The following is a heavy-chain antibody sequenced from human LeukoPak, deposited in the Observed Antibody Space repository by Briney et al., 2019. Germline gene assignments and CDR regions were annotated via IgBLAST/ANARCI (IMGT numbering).Heavy chain of an antibody. D-gene: IGHD6-6*01. CDR1: GFTFSSYG. J-gene: IGHJ4*02. CDR2: IWYDGSNK. CDR3: AKPQTLYSGWVAVDY. V-gene: IGHV3-33*06. Sequence: GGSLRLSCAASGFTFSSYGMHWVRQAPGKGLEWVAVIWYDGSNKYYADSVKGRFTISRDNSKNTLYLQMNSLRAEDTAVYYCAKPQTLYSGWVAVDYWGQGTLVTVSS.